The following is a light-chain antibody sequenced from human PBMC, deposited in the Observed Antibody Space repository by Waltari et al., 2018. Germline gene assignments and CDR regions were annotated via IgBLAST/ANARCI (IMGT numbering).Light chain of an antibody. J-gene: IGLJ2*01. V-gene: IGLV1-40*01. CDR1: GSNIGAGYD. CDR3: QSYDTTLSVV. Sequence: QSVLTQPPSVSGAPGQRVTISCSGSGSNIGAGYDVHWYRQLPGQAPTLIIYGVPPRPPGVSDRFSGSQFDTSASLAIAGLQADDEADYYCQSYDTTLSVVFGGGTKLTVL. CDR2: GVP.